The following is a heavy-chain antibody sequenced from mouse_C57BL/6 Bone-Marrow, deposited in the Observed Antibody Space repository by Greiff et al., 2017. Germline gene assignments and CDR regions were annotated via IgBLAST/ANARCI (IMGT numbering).Heavy chain of an antibody. Sequence: VQLQQPGAELVRPGTSVKLSCKASGYTFTSYWMHWVKQRPGQGLEWIGVIDPSDSYTNYNQKFKGQATLTVDTSSSTAYMQLSSLTSEDSAVYYCARAGFAYWGQGTLVTVSA. J-gene: IGHJ3*01. CDR3: ARAGFAY. CDR1: GYTFTSYW. CDR2: IDPSDSYT. V-gene: IGHV1-59*01.